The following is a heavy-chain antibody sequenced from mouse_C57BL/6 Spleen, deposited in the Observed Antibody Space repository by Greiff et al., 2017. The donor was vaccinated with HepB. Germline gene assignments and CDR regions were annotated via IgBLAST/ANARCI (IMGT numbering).Heavy chain of an antibody. Sequence: VQLQQSGPELVKPGASVKISCKASGYAFSSSWMNWVKQRPGKGLEWIGRIYPGDGDTNYNGKFKGKATLTADKSSSTAYMQLSSLTSEDSAVYFCARGVYAMGYWGQGASVTVSS. CDR3: ARGVYAMGY. CDR2: IYPGDGDT. V-gene: IGHV1-82*01. J-gene: IGHJ4*01. CDR1: GYAFSSSW.